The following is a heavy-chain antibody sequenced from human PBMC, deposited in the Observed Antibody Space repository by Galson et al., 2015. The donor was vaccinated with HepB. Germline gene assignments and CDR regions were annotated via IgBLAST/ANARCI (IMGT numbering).Heavy chain of an antibody. CDR1: EDSASSNSVA. CDR2: TYYRSKWYN. V-gene: IGHV6-1*01. J-gene: IGHJ2*01. D-gene: IGHD1-14*01. Sequence: CAISEDSASSNSVAWNWIRQSPSRGLEWLGRTYYRSKWYNDYAVSVKSRITINPDTSKNQFPLQLNSVTPEDTAVYYCARGVRRYFDLWGRGTLVIVSS. CDR3: ARGVRRYFDL.